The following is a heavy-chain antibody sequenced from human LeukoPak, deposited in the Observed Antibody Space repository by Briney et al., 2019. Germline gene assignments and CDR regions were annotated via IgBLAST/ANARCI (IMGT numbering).Heavy chain of an antibody. CDR3: ARDNNYYYGMDV. J-gene: IGHJ6*02. Sequence: SQTLSLTCAASGGSISSGGYSWGWIRQPPGKGLEWIGYIYHSGSTYYNPSLKSRVTISVDRSKNQFSLKLSSVTAADTAVYYCARDNNYYYGMDVWGQGTTVTVSS. CDR2: IYHSGST. V-gene: IGHV4-30-2*01. CDR1: GGSISSGGYS. D-gene: IGHD2/OR15-2a*01.